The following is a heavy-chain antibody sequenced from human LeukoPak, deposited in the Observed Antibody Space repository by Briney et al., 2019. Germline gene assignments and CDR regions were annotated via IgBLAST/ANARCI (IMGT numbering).Heavy chain of an antibody. Sequence: GESLKISCKGSGYSFTSYWIGWVRQMPGKGLEWMGIIYPGDSDTRYSPSFQGQVTISADKSISTAYLQWSSLKASDTAMYYCARAAPYCSGGSCYWDYWGQGTLVTVSS. D-gene: IGHD2-15*01. CDR1: GYSFTSYW. CDR3: ARAAPYCSGGSCYWDY. J-gene: IGHJ4*02. V-gene: IGHV5-51*01. CDR2: IYPGDSDT.